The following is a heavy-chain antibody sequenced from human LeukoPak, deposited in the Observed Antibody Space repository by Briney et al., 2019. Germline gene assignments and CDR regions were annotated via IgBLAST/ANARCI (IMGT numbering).Heavy chain of an antibody. V-gene: IGHV4-59*12. Sequence: PSETLSLTCTVSGGSISSYYWSWIRQPPGKGLEWIGYIYYSGSTNYNPSLKSRVTMSVDTSKNQFSLKLSSVTAADTAVYYCARDHPTYYYGSGSILGHAFDIWGQGTMVTVSS. J-gene: IGHJ3*02. CDR3: ARDHPTYYYGSGSILGHAFDI. D-gene: IGHD3-10*01. CDR1: GGSISSYY. CDR2: IYYSGST.